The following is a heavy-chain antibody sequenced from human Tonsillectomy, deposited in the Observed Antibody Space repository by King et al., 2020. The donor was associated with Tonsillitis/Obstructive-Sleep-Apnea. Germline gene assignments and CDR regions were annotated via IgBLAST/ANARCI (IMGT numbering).Heavy chain of an antibody. CDR1: GYTFTSYA. CDR2: INAGNGNT. Sequence: AQLVQSGAEVKKPGASVKVSCKASGYTFTSYAMHWVRQAPGQRLEWMGWINAGNGNTKYSQKFQGRVTITRDTSASTAYMELSSLRSEDTAVYYCASGSQDIVVVPAGDYWGQGTLVTVSS. V-gene: IGHV1-3*01. CDR3: ASGSQDIVVVPAGDY. D-gene: IGHD2-2*01. J-gene: IGHJ4*02.